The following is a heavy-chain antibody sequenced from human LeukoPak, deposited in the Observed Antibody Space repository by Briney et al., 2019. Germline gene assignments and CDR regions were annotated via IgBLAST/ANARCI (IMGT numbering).Heavy chain of an antibody. J-gene: IGHJ4*02. V-gene: IGHV3-48*03. CDR3: ARDRRSGSTDY. D-gene: IGHD3-10*01. CDR1: GFTFCSYE. Sequence: GGSLRLSCAASGFTFCSYEMNWVRQAPGKGLEWVSYISSSGSTIYYADSVKGRFTISRDNAKNSLYLQMNSLRAEDTAVYYCARDRRSGSTDYWGQGTLVAVSS. CDR2: ISSSGSTI.